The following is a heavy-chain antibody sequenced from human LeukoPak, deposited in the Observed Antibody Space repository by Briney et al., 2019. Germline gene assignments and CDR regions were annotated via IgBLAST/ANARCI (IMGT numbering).Heavy chain of an antibody. D-gene: IGHD6-19*01. Sequence: GSSVKVSCKSSGGTFNSYAISWVRQAPGQGLEWMGGIIPMFGSANYAQKFQGRVTITADESTSTAYMELSSLRSDDTAVYYCARGYRSGWYAPLDYWGQGTLVTVSS. J-gene: IGHJ4*02. CDR2: IIPMFGSA. CDR1: GGTFNSYA. CDR3: ARGYRSGWYAPLDY. V-gene: IGHV1-69*01.